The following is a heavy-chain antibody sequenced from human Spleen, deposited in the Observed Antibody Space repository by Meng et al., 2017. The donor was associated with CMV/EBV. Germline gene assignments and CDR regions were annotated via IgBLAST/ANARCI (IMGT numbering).Heavy chain of an antibody. CDR1: GGSISSYY. CDR2: IYTSGSN. V-gene: IGHV4-4*07. Sequence: QGQLQETVPGQGKPSETLSLTCTVSGGSISSYYWGWIRQPAGKGLEWIGRIYTSGSNNYNPSLKSRVTMSVDTSKNQFSLKLSSVTAADTAVYYCARGGSSSAVDYWGQGTLVTVSS. CDR3: ARGGSSSAVDY. J-gene: IGHJ4*02. D-gene: IGHD6-6*01.